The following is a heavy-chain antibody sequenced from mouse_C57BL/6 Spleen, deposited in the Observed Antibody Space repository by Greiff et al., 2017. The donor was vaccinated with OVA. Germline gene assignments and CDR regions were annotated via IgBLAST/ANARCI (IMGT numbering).Heavy chain of an antibody. D-gene: IGHD1-1*01. CDR2: IDPSDSYT. Sequence: VQLQQPGAELVRPGTSVKLSCKASGYTFTSYWMHLVKQRPGQGLEWIGVIDPSDSYTNYNQKFKGKATLTVDTSSSTAYMQLSSLTSEDSAVYYCARWTTTTNFDVWGTGTTVTVSS. CDR3: ARWTTTTNFDV. V-gene: IGHV1-59*01. CDR1: GYTFTSYW. J-gene: IGHJ1*03.